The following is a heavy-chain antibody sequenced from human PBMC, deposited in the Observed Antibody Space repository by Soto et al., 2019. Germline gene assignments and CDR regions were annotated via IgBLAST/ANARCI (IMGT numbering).Heavy chain of an antibody. J-gene: IGHJ6*03. D-gene: IGHD6-13*01. Sequence: QVQLVQSGAEVKKPGSSVKVSCKASGGTFSSYTISWVRQAPGQGLEWMGRIIPILGIANYAQKFQGRVTITADKSTSTAYMELSSLRSEDTAVYYCAAAGADKNLYYYYCMDVWGKGTTVTVSS. V-gene: IGHV1-69*02. CDR3: AAAGADKNLYYYYCMDV. CDR2: IIPILGIA. CDR1: GGTFSSYT.